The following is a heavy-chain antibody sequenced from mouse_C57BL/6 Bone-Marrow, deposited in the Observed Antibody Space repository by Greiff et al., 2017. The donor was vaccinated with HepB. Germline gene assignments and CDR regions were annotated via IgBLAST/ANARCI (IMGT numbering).Heavy chain of an antibody. J-gene: IGHJ3*01. CDR2: ISDGGSYT. D-gene: IGHD1-1*01. Sequence: EVKLVESGGGLVKPGGSLKLSCAASGFTFSSYAMSWVRQTPEKRLEWVATISDGGSYTYYPDNLKGRFTIARDNAKNNLYLQLSHLKSEDTAMYYCAREINYGAWFAYWGQGTLVTVSA. V-gene: IGHV5-4*01. CDR1: GFTFSSYA. CDR3: AREINYGAWFAY.